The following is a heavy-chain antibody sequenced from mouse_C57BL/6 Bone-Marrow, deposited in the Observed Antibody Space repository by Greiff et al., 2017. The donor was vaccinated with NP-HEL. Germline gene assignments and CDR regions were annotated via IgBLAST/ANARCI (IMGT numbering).Heavy chain of an antibody. J-gene: IGHJ1*03. V-gene: IGHV1-5*01. CDR1: GYTFTSYW. CDR3: TTYDGYPYWYFEV. Sequence: VQLQQSGTVLARPGASVKMSCKTSGYTFTSYWMHWVKQRPGQGLEWIGAIYPGNSDTSYNQKFKGKAKLTAVTSASTAYMELSSLTNEDSAVYYCTTYDGYPYWYFEVWGTGTTVTVSS. CDR2: IYPGNSDT. D-gene: IGHD2-3*01.